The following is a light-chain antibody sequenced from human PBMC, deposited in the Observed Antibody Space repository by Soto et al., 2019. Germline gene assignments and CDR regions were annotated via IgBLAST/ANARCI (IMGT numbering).Light chain of an antibody. CDR3: QQSYSSPQT. CDR2: AAS. J-gene: IGKJ1*01. V-gene: IGKV1-39*01. CDR1: QNINRF. Sequence: DIQMTQSPSSLSASVGDRISITCRAGQNINRFLNWYQQKPGKAPKLLIYAASSLRSGVPSRFSGSGSGTDFTLTISSLQPEDFATYYCQQSYSSPQTFGKGNTVEIK.